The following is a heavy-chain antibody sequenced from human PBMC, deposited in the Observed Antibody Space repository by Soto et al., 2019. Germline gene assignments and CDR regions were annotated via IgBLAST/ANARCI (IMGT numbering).Heavy chain of an antibody. V-gene: IGHV1-3*05. Sequence: QVQLVQSGAEEMKPGASVKVSCKASGYTLTRYSIHWVRQAPGQRLEWMGWINAGNGNTKFSQKFQGRVTITRDTSASTAYMELRGLRSEDTAVYYCAILGTYYFDNSDKYFDFWGQGTLVTVSS. CDR1: GYTLTRYS. J-gene: IGHJ4*02. CDR3: AILGTYYFDNSDKYFDF. CDR2: INAGNGNT. D-gene: IGHD3-22*01.